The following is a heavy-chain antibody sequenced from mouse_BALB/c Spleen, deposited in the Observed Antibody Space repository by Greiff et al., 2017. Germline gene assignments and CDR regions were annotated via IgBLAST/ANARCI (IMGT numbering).Heavy chain of an antibody. CDR3: ARSGAVRAMDY. CDR2: IFPGTGTT. Sequence: QVQLKESGAELVKPGASVKLSCKTSGYTFTSYWIQWVKQRPGQGLGWIGEIFPGTGTTYYNEKFKGKATLTIDTSSSTAYMQLSSLTSEDSAVYFCARSGAVRAMDYWGQGTSVTVSS. D-gene: IGHD2-2*01. V-gene: IGHV1S132*01. CDR1: GYTFTSYW. J-gene: IGHJ4*01.